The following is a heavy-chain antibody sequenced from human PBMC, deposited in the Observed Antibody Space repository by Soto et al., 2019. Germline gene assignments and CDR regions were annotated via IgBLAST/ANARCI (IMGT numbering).Heavy chain of an antibody. D-gene: IGHD3-10*01. CDR3: VRDYFGPGPY. CDR2: IKEDGTQT. Sequence: GGSLRLSCVVSGFSLSGFWMSWVRQAPGKGLEWVANIKEDGTQTYYVDSVKGRFTISRDNAKNSLFLQMNSLRVEDTAVYYRVRDYFGPGPYWGQGTLVTAPQ. V-gene: IGHV3-7*04. CDR1: GFSLSGFW. J-gene: IGHJ4*01.